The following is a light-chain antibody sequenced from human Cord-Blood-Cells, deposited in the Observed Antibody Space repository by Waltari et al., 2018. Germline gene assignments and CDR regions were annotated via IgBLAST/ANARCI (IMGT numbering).Light chain of an antibody. CDR2: EVS. Sequence: QSALTQPASVSGSPGQSITISCTGTSSDVGGYNYVSWYQQHPGKAPKLMIYEVSNRPSGVSNRFSGCKSGNTASLTISGLQAEDEADYYGSSYTSSSTLVSGTGTKVTVL. CDR3: SSYTSSSTLV. V-gene: IGLV2-14*01. CDR1: SSDVGGYNY. J-gene: IGLJ1*01.